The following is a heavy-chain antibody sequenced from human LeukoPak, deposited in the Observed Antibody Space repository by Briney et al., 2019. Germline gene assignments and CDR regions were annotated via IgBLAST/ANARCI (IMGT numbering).Heavy chain of an antibody. CDR1: GYTFTSYD. CDR2: MNPNSGNT. CDR3: ARGLNHITIFGVVVKDPLTDFDY. D-gene: IGHD3-3*01. V-gene: IGHV1-8*01. J-gene: IGHJ4*02. Sequence: ASVKVSCKASGYTFTSYDINWVRQATGQGLEWMGWMNPNSGNTGYAQKFQGRVTMTRNTSISTAYMELSSLRSEDTAVYYCARGLNHITIFGVVVKDPLTDFDYWGQGTRVTVSS.